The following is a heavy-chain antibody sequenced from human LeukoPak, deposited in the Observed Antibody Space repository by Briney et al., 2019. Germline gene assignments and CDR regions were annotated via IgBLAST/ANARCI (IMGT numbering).Heavy chain of an antibody. CDR2: IYSDGTRT. Sequence: GGSLRLSCAASGFAFSDYWMNWVRQVPGKGLMWVARIYSDGTRTTYADPVKGRFTVSRDNAKNTLYLQMNSLRAEDTAVFYCARDRSRWSIAPDADVWGQGTTVTVSS. CDR1: GFAFSDYW. D-gene: IGHD2-21*01. V-gene: IGHV3-74*01. J-gene: IGHJ6*02. CDR3: ARDRSRWSIAPDADV.